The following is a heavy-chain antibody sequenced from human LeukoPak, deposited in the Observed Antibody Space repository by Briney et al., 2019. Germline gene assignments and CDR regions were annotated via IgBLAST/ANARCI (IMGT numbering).Heavy chain of an antibody. D-gene: IGHD2-15*01. J-gene: IGHJ4*02. CDR1: GFTFSTYW. Sequence: PGGSLRLSCAASGFTFSTYWMSWVRQAPGKGLEWVANVKYDGSEKYYVDSVNGRFTISRDNAKNSLYLQMNGLRAEDTAVYYCARDLSGPSFYWGQGTLVTVSS. CDR2: VKYDGSEK. V-gene: IGHV3-7*01. CDR3: ARDLSGPSFY.